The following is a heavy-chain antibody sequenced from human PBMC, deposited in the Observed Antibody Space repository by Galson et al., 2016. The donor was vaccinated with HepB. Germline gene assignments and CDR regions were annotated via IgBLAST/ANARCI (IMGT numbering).Heavy chain of an antibody. J-gene: IGHJ4*02. Sequence: QSGAEVKKPGESLRISCKASGYSFTNYWISWVRQMPGKGLEWMGRINPSEYYTNYSPSFQGHVTISADKSINTAYLQWSSLKASDTAMYYCARRFSYFDHWGQGTLVIVSS. CDR1: GYSFTNYW. CDR3: ARRFSYFDH. V-gene: IGHV5-10-1*01. CDR2: INPSEYYT.